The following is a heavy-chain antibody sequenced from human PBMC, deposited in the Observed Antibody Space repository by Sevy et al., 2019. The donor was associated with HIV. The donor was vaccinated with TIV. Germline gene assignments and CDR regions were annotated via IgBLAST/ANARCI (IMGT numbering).Heavy chain of an antibody. CDR3: ARVRYNYGQKYFDY. J-gene: IGHJ4*02. Sequence: GSVRLSCTASGFTFSDYYMSWIRQAPGKGLEWVSYISTSSSYTSYPDSVKGQFTISRDNAKNSLYLQMNSLRVEDTAVYYCARVRYNYGQKYFDYWGQGTLVTVSS. CDR1: GFTFSDYY. CDR2: ISTSSSYT. D-gene: IGHD5-18*01. V-gene: IGHV3-11*06.